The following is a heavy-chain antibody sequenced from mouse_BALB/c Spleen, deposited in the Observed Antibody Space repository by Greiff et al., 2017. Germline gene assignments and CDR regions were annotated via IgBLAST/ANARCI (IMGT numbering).Heavy chain of an antibody. CDR1: GFSLTSYG. CDR2: IWAGGST. V-gene: IGHV2-9*02. CDR3: ARHYYGSHYYAMDY. J-gene: IGHJ4*01. Sequence: VQLVESGPGLVAPSQSLSITCTVSGFSLTSYGVHWVRQPPGKGLEWLGVIWAGGSTNYNSALMSRLSISKDNSKSQVFLKMNSLQTDDTAMYYCARHYYGSHYYAMDYWGQGTSVTVSS. D-gene: IGHD1-1*01.